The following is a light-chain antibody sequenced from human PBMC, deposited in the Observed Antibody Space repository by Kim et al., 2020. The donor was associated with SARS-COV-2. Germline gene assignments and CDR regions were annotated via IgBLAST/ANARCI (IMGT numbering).Light chain of an antibody. J-gene: IGLJ2*01. CDR3: CSYAGTFVV. CDR1: SSDVGGYNY. Sequence: QSALTQPRSVSGSPGQSVNISCTGTSSDVGGYNYVSWYQQHPGKAPKLMIYDVSKRPSGVPDRFSGSKSGNTASLTISGLQAEDEADYYCCSYAGTFVVFGGGTELTVL. V-gene: IGLV2-11*01. CDR2: DVS.